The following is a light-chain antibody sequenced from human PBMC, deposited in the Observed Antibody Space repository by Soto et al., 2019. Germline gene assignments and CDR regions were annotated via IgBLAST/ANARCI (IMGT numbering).Light chain of an antibody. Sequence: QSVLTQPRSVSGSPGQSVTISCTGTSSDVVSWYQQHPGKAPKLIIYYVSQRPSGVPDRFSGSKSGNTASLTISGLQAEDEADYYCCSSAGGFTWVFGGGTKLNVL. CDR1: SSDVV. J-gene: IGLJ3*02. V-gene: IGLV2-11*01. CDR2: YVS. CDR3: CSSAGGFTWV.